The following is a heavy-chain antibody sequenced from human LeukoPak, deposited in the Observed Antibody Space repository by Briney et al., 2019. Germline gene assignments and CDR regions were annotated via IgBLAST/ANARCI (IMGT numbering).Heavy chain of an antibody. CDR2: IKEDGSDK. J-gene: IGHJ4*02. Sequence: GGSLRVSCAPSTFTFTNYWLSWVRQAPGKGLEWVANIKEDGSDKQYADSVKGRFTISRDYAKKSVHLQMNSLRDEDTAVYYCARDRPGGYFDYWGQGTLVTVSS. CDR3: ARDRPGGYFDY. D-gene: IGHD3-16*01. V-gene: IGHV3-7*04. CDR1: TFTFTNYW.